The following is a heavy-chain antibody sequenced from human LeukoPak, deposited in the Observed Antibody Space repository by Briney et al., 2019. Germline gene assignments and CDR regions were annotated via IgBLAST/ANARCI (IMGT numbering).Heavy chain of an antibody. CDR3: ARGSSSWYGSRLWFDP. J-gene: IGHJ5*02. Sequence: GGSLRLSCAASGFTFSNYWMSWVRQAPGKGLEWVANIKEDGSEKYYVDSVKGRFTISRDNAKNSLYLQMNGLRAEDTAVYYCARGSSSWYGSRLWFDPWGQGTLVTVSS. CDR1: GFTFSNYW. CDR2: IKEDGSEK. D-gene: IGHD6-13*01. V-gene: IGHV3-7*03.